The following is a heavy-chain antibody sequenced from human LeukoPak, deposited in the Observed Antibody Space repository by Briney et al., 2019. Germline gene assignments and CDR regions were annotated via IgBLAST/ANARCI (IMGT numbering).Heavy chain of an antibody. J-gene: IGHJ4*02. CDR2: INHSGST. CDR3: ARTPGYSYGNDY. Sequence: SETLSLTCAVYGGSFSGYYWTWIRQPPGKGLEWIGEINHSGSTNYNPSLKSRVTVSVDTSKNQFSLKLSSVTAADTAVYYCARTPGYSYGNDYWGQGTLVTVSS. V-gene: IGHV4-34*01. D-gene: IGHD5-18*01. CDR1: GGSFSGYY.